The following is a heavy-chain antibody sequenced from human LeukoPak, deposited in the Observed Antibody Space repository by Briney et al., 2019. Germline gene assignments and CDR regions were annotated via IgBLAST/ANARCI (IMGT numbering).Heavy chain of an antibody. D-gene: IGHD6-13*01. Sequence: PSETLSLTCSVSGGFISNYYWSWLRQPPGKGPEWIGYIYYSGSTNYSPSLKSRVTISVDTSKNQFSLKLSSVTAADTAIYYCARAGDSSSWAYVDYWGQGTLVTVSS. CDR2: IYYSGST. CDR3: ARAGDSSSWAYVDY. CDR1: GGFISNYY. J-gene: IGHJ4*02. V-gene: IGHV4-59*01.